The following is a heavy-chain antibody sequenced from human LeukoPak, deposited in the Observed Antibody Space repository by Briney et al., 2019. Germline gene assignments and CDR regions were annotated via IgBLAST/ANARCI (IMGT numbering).Heavy chain of an antibody. Sequence: GGSLRLSCAASGFTFSSYWMHWVRQAPGKGLVWVSRINFDGSSTTYADSVKGRFTISRDNAKNTLYLQMNSLRVEDTAVYYCARPLFSNCRIDPWGQGTLVTVSS. D-gene: IGHD1-1*01. CDR3: ARPLFSNCRIDP. CDR1: GFTFSSYW. V-gene: IGHV3-74*01. CDR2: INFDGSST. J-gene: IGHJ5*02.